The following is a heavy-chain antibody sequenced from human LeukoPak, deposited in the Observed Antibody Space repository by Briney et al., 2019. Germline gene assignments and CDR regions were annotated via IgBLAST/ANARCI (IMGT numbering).Heavy chain of an antibody. Sequence: SETLSLTCTVSGGSISSGTYSWTWIRQPAGKGLEWIGRVYTSGSTDYNPSLKSRVTISLDTSKKQFSLKLNSVTAADTAVYYCASVYSGYDLGALDIWGQGTMVTVSS. D-gene: IGHD5-12*01. J-gene: IGHJ3*02. CDR1: GGSISSGTYS. CDR3: ASVYSGYDLGALDI. CDR2: VYTSGST. V-gene: IGHV4-61*02.